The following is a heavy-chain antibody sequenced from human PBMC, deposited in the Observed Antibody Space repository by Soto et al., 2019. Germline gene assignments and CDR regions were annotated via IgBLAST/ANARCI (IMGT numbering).Heavy chain of an antibody. J-gene: IGHJ5*02. CDR2: ISGYNGNT. D-gene: IGHD3-10*01. V-gene: IGHV1-18*01. Sequence: QVHLVQSGAEVKKPGALVSVSCKASGYTFTNYGVSWVRQAPGQGLEWMGWISGYNGNTNYAQKVQGRVTMTTDTPTSTAYMELRNLTFDYTAVYYCARSSAVRGAYWLDPWGQGTLVTVSS. CDR3: ARSSAVRGAYWLDP. CDR1: GYTFTNYG.